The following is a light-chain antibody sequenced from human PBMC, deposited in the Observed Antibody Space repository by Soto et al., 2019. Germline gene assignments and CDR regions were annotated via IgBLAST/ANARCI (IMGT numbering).Light chain of an antibody. Sequence: EIVLTQCPGTLSLSPGERATLSCRAIQSVSSTNLAWYQQRPGQAPRLLIYGGSTRATGVPARFSGSGSGTDFTLTISRLEPEDFAVYYCQQYGSSQTFGQGTKVDIK. CDR1: QSVSSTN. J-gene: IGKJ1*01. CDR2: GGS. V-gene: IGKV3-20*01. CDR3: QQYGSSQT.